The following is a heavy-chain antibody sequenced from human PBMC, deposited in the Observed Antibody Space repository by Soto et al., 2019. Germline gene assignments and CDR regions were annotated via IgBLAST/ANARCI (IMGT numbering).Heavy chain of an antibody. CDR1: GGSISSYY. CDR3: ASLSSGGTFDY. Sequence: SETLSLTCTVSGGSISSYYWSWIRQPPGKGLEWIGYIYYSGSTNYNPSLKSRVTISVDTSKNQFSLKLSSVTAADTAVYYCASLSSGGTFDYWGQGTLVTVSS. J-gene: IGHJ4*02. V-gene: IGHV4-59*08. CDR2: IYYSGST. D-gene: IGHD6-6*01.